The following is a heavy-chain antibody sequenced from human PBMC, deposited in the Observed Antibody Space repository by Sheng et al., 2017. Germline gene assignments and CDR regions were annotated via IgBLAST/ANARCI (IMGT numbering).Heavy chain of an antibody. J-gene: IGHJ4*02. CDR2: IYYSGST. D-gene: IGHD4-17*01. V-gene: IGHV4-39*07. Sequence: QLQLQESGPGLVKPSETLSLTCTVSGGSISSSSYYWGWIRQPPGKGLEWIGSIYYSGSTYYNPSLKSRVTISVDTSKNQFSLKLSSVTAADTAVYYCARDPHGDYASKFDYWGQGTLVTVSS. CDR3: ARDPHGDYASKFDY. CDR1: GGSISSSSYY.